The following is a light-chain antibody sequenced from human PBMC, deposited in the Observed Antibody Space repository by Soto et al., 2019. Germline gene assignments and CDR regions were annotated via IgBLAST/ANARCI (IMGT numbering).Light chain of an antibody. J-gene: IGKJ4*01. V-gene: IGKV3-15*01. CDR2: AAS. CDR1: ESVSSN. CDR3: QQYNDWPRRLT. Sequence: EIVVTQSPATLSVSPGERATLSCRASESVSSNLAWFQHKPGQAPRLLIYAASTKATGIPARFSGSGSGTEFTLTISSLQSEVFAVYYCQQYNDWPRRLTFGGGTKVDIK.